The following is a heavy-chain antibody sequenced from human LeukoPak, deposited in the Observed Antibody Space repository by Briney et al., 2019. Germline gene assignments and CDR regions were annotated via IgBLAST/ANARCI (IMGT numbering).Heavy chain of an antibody. CDR2: IIPILGIA. V-gene: IGHV1-69*04. CDR1: GGTLSSYA. J-gene: IGHJ6*02. Sequence: SVKVSCKASGGTLSSYAISWVRQAPGQGLEWMGRIIPILGIANYAQKFQGRVTITADKSTSTAYMELSSLRSEDTAVYYCAGSMVRGVIPYYGMDVWGQGTTVTVSS. CDR3: AGSMVRGVIPYYGMDV. D-gene: IGHD3-10*01.